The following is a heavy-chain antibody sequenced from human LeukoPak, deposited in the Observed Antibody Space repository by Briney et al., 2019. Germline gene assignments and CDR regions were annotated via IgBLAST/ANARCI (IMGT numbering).Heavy chain of an antibody. J-gene: IGHJ3*02. Sequence: SETLSLTCTVSGGSISSGGYYWSWIRQPPGKGLEWLGYIYHSGSTNYNPSLKSRVTISVDTSKNQFSLKLSSVTAADTAVYYCARDLAHCGGDCYRGAFDIWGQGTMVTVSS. CDR2: IYHSGST. CDR1: GGSISSGGYY. CDR3: ARDLAHCGGDCYRGAFDI. D-gene: IGHD2-21*02. V-gene: IGHV4-61*08.